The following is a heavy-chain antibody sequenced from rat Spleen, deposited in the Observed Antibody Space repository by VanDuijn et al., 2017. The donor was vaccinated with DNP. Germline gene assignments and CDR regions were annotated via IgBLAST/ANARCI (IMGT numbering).Heavy chain of an antibody. V-gene: IGHV5-7*01. CDR3: ARPDY. CDR2: ITYDGGNT. Sequence: EVQLVESGGGLVQPGRSLKLSCAASGFTFSDFYMAWVRQAPTKGLEWVATITYDGGNTYYRGSVQGRFTISRDNAKSTLYLQRDSLRSEDTATYYCARPDYWGQGVMVTVSS. J-gene: IGHJ2*01. CDR1: GFTFSDFY.